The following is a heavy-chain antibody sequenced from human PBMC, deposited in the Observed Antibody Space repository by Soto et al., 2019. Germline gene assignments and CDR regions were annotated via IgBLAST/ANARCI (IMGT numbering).Heavy chain of an antibody. CDR2: INAGNGNT. CDR3: ARDRPFGLGYPYGMDV. Sequence: QVQLVQSGAEVKKPGASVKVSCKASGYTFRSHAMHWVRQAPGQRLEWMGWINAGNGNTKYSQKLQGRVTISRDTSASTAYMELSSLRSEDTAVYYCARDRPFGLGYPYGMDVWGQGTTVTVSS. J-gene: IGHJ6*02. V-gene: IGHV1-3*01. D-gene: IGHD6-25*01. CDR1: GYTFRSHA.